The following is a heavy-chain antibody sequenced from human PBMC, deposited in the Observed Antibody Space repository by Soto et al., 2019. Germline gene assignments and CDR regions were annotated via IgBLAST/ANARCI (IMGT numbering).Heavy chain of an antibody. CDR1: GYNFTAFW. CDR2: IDPSDSYT. CDR3: ARVHKNWFDS. Sequence: SCKASGYNFTAFWIHWVRQTPGKGLEWLGKIDPSDSYTNYSPSFEGHVTISTDKSTTTAFLQWSSLRASDTALYYCARVHKNWFDSWAQGTMVTVSS. V-gene: IGHV5-10-1*01. J-gene: IGHJ5*01.